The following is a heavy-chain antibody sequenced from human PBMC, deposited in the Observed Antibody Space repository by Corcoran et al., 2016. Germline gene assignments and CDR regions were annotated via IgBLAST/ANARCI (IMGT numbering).Heavy chain of an antibody. Sequence: QVQLQESGPGLVKPSQTLSLTCTVSGGSISSGGYYWSWIRQHPGKGLEWIGYIYYSGSTYYNPSLKSRVTISVDTSKNQFSLKLSSVTAAGTAVYYCAREGPRIPHPSWFDPWGQGTLVTVSS. J-gene: IGHJ5*02. V-gene: IGHV4-31*03. D-gene: IGHD2-21*01. CDR1: GGSISSGGYY. CDR3: AREGPRIPHPSWFDP. CDR2: IYYSGST.